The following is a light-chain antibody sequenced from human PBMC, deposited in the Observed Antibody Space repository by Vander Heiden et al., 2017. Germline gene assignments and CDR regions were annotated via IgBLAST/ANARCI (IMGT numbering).Light chain of an antibody. CDR3: ATWDHSLNAWV. V-gene: IGLV1-44*01. Sequence: SLLPPPPSASGTPGPRVTISCSGSSSNIGSFAVNWYHQLPETAPKLLIYSDNHRPSGVPDRFSGSRSGTSASLAISGLQSGDEADYYCATWDHSLNAWVFGGGTKLTVL. CDR1: SSNIGSFA. J-gene: IGLJ3*02. CDR2: SDN.